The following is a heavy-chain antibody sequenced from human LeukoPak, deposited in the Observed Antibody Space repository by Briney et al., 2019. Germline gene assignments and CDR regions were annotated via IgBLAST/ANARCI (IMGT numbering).Heavy chain of an antibody. CDR1: GGSFSGYY. J-gene: IGHJ4*02. V-gene: IGHV4-34*01. Sequence: PSETLSLTCAVYGGSFSGYYWSWIRQPPGKGLEWIGEINHSGSTNYNPSLKSRVTISVDTSKNQFSLKLSSVTAADTAVYYCARGPHIWGRGKNSPTFDYWGQGTLVTVSS. CDR2: INHSGST. CDR3: ARGPHIWGRGKNSPTFDY. D-gene: IGHD7-27*01.